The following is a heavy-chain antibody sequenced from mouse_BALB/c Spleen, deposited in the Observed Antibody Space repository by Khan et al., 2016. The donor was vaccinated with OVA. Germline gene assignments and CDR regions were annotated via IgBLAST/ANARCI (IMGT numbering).Heavy chain of an antibody. V-gene: IGHV3-2*02. Sequence: EVQLQESGPGLVKPSQSLSLTCTVTGYSITSGYGWNWIRQFPGNKLEWMGYISYSGSTNYNPSLKSRISITRDTSKNQFFLQLNSLTTDNTATYYSAKTARIKYWGQGTTLTVSS. J-gene: IGHJ2*01. CDR1: GYSITSGYG. CDR2: ISYSGST. D-gene: IGHD3-3*01. CDR3: AKTARIKY.